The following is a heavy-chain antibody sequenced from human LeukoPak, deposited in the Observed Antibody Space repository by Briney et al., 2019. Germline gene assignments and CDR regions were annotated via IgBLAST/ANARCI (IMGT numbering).Heavy chain of an antibody. Sequence: GGSLRLSCAASGFTFTTYNMNWVRQAPGKGLEWVSYISSSSSTIYFADSVKGRFTISRDNAKNSLYLQMNSLRAEDTAVYYCARRMDNDYWGQGTLVTVSS. CDR2: ISSSSSTI. V-gene: IGHV3-48*04. J-gene: IGHJ4*02. CDR1: GFTFTTYN. D-gene: IGHD2-8*01. CDR3: ARRMDNDY.